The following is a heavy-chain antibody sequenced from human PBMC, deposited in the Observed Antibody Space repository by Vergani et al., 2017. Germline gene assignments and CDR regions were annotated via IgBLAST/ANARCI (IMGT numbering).Heavy chain of an antibody. V-gene: IGHV3-49*04. Sequence: EVHLVESGGGLVQPGRSLRLSCSGSGFTLGDYAMTWVRQAPGKGLEWVAFIWSKPYGGSTEYAASVKGKFTISRDDSKSIAYLQMSSLKAADTAVYYCTRYRLDDSYAYFDYWGQGTLVTVSP. D-gene: IGHD3-16*01. CDR3: TRYRLDDSYAYFDY. J-gene: IGHJ4*02. CDR1: GFTLGDYA. CDR2: IWSKPYGGST.